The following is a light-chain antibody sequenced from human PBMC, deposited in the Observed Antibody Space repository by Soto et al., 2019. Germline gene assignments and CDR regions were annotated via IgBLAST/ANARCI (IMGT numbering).Light chain of an antibody. J-gene: IGKJ1*01. Sequence: DIQMTQSPSTLSASVGDRVTITYRASQSISSWLAWYQQKPGKAPKLLIYKASSLESGVPSRFSGSGSGTEFTLTISSLQPDDFATYYCQQYNSDPRTFGQGTKVDIK. CDR2: KAS. CDR1: QSISSW. V-gene: IGKV1-5*03. CDR3: QQYNSDPRT.